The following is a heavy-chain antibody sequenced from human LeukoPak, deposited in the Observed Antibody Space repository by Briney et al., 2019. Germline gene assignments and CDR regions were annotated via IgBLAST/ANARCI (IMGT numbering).Heavy chain of an antibody. D-gene: IGHD3-3*01. J-gene: IGHJ4*02. CDR3: SIFDFGVVSPPFDY. Sequence: PGGSLRLSCTASGFTFGDYAMSWFRQAPGKGLEWVGFIRSKAYGGTTEYAASVKGRFTISRDDSKGIAYLQMNSLKTEDTAVYYCSIFDFGVVSPPFDYWGQGTLVTVSS. V-gene: IGHV3-49*03. CDR2: IRSKAYGGTT. CDR1: GFTFGDYA.